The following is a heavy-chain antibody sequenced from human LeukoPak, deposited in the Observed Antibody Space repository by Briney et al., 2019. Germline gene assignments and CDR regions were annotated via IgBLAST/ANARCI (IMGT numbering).Heavy chain of an antibody. CDR2: INHHGDT. D-gene: IGHD1-1*01. J-gene: IGHJ4*03. V-gene: IGHV4-34*01. Sequence: SETLSLTCAVYGGSFSAYYWSWIRQSPGKGLEWIAEINHHGDTNYNPSVKSRVSISVDTSKNQFSLKVTSLTAADTAVYYCARGPTISETGYLDYWGQGTLVTVSS. CDR1: GGSFSAYY. CDR3: ARGPTISETGYLDY.